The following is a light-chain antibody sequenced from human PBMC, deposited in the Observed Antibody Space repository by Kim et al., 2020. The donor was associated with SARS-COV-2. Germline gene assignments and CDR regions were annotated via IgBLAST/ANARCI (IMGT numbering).Light chain of an antibody. J-gene: IGLJ3*02. CDR3: AARDARLSGWV. CDR2: TNN. V-gene: IGLV1-47*01. Sequence: QSVLTQPPSASGTPGQRVTISCSGSTSNIGSNYVYWYQHLPGTAPKLLIYTNNQRPSGVPDRFSGSKSGTSASLAISGLRSEDEADYFCAARDARLSGWVFGGGTQLTVL. CDR1: TSNIGSNY.